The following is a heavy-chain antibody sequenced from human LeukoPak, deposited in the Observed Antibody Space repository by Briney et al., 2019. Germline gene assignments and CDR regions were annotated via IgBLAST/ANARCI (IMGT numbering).Heavy chain of an antibody. J-gene: IGHJ6*03. Sequence: AASVKVSCKASGFTFTSSAMQWVRQARGQRLEWIGWIVVGSGNTNYAQKFQGRVTITRNTSISTAYMELSSLRSEDTAVYYCARELFGVVMPSNYYYYMDVWGKGTTVTVSS. CDR2: IVVGSGNT. V-gene: IGHV1-58*02. CDR1: GFTFTSSA. D-gene: IGHD3-3*01. CDR3: ARELFGVVMPSNYYYYMDV.